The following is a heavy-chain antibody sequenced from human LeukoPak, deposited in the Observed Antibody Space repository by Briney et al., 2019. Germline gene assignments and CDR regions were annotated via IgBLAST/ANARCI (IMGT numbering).Heavy chain of an antibody. Sequence: SETLSLTCAVYGGSFSGYYWSWIRQPPGKGREWIGEINHSGSTNYHPPLKSRVTISVDTSKNQFSLKLSSVTAADTAVYYCARENHDYGSGSYYNARAFDIWGQGTMVTVSS. CDR1: GGSFSGYY. V-gene: IGHV4-34*01. J-gene: IGHJ3*02. CDR2: INHSGST. CDR3: ARENHDYGSGSYYNARAFDI. D-gene: IGHD3-10*01.